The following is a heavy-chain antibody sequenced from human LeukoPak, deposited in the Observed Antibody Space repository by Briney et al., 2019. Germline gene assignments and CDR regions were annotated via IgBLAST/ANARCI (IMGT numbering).Heavy chain of an antibody. CDR1: GGTFSSYA. D-gene: IGHD1-1*01. V-gene: IGHV1-69*13. CDR2: IIPIFDTA. Sequence: ASVKVSCKASGGTFSSYAISWVRQAPGQGLEWMGGIIPIFDTANYAQKFQGRVTITADESTSTAYMELSSLRSEDTAVYYCARGLSTWNDPLFDYWGQGTLVTVSS. J-gene: IGHJ4*02. CDR3: ARGLSTWNDPLFDY.